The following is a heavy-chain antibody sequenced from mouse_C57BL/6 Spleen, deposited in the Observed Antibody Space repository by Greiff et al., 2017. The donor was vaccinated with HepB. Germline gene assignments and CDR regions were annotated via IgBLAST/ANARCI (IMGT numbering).Heavy chain of an antibody. V-gene: IGHV1-81*01. CDR2: IYPRSGNT. CDR3: ARSAIYYDYDGYFDV. J-gene: IGHJ1*03. D-gene: IGHD2-4*01. CDR1: GYTFTSYG. Sequence: VKLQESGAELARPGASVKLSCKASGYTFTSYGISWVKQRTGQGLEWIGEIYPRSGNTYYNEKFKGKATLTADKSSSTAYMELRSLTSEDSAVYFCARSAIYYDYDGYFDVWGTGTTVTVSS.